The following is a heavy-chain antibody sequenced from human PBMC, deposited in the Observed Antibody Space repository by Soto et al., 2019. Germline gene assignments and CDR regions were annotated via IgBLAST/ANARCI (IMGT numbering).Heavy chain of an antibody. D-gene: IGHD2-21*01. CDR3: ASLPYCGDECFYNY. CDR2: ISSSGTTI. CDR1: GFTFSDYY. J-gene: IGHJ4*02. V-gene: IGHV3-11*01. Sequence: LRLSCAASGFTFSDYYMSWIRQAPGKGLEWVSYISSSGTTIYYADSVKGRFTISRDNAKNSLYLQMNSLRAEDTAVYYCASLPYCGDECFYNYWGQGTLVTVSS.